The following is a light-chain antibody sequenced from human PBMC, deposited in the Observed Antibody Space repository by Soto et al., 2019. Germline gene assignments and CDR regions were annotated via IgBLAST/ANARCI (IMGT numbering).Light chain of an antibody. CDR3: QQYVTSPRA. Sequence: EIVLTQSPGTLSLSPGERATLSCRASQSVSSSFLAWYQQKPGQAPRVLIYGASNMATGIPDRFSGSGSGTYFSLSISRLELEDFAVYSCQQYVTSPRAFGQGSKVAIE. J-gene: IGKJ1*01. V-gene: IGKV3-20*01. CDR1: QSVSSSF. CDR2: GAS.